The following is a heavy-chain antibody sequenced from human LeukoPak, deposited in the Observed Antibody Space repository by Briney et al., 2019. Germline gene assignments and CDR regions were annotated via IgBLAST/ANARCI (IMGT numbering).Heavy chain of an antibody. CDR3: ARPLFCTFDNCGYWLDP. Sequence: ASVKVSCKTSGYTFTKYLIHWVRQAPGQGLEWVGTINPNGDATNYAPRLQGRLTLTQDTSTSTVYMELRGLTPDDTAVYYCARPLFCTFDNCGYWLDPWGPGTLVTVSS. D-gene: IGHD1-20*01. V-gene: IGHV1-46*01. CDR1: GYTFTKYL. J-gene: IGHJ5*02. CDR2: INPNGDAT.